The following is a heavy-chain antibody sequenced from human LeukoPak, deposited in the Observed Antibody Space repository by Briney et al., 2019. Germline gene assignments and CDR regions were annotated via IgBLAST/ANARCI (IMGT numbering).Heavy chain of an antibody. V-gene: IGHV3-23*01. D-gene: IGHD5-18*01. CDR2: ISGSGGST. Sequence: GGSLRLPCAASGFTFSSYAMSWVRQAPGKGLEWVSAISGSGGSTYYADSVKGRFTISRDNSKNTLYLQMNSLRAEDTAVYYCAKLRGYITYFDYWGQGTLVTVSS. CDR3: AKLRGYITYFDY. J-gene: IGHJ4*02. CDR1: GFTFSSYA.